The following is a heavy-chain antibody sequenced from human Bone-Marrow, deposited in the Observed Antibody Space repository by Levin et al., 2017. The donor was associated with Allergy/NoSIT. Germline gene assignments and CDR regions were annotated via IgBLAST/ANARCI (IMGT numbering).Heavy chain of an antibody. CDR2: ISWNSGSI. CDR1: GFTFDDHA. Sequence: PGGSLRLSCAASGFTFDDHAMHWVRQAPGKGLEWVSGISWNSGSIAYADSVKGRFTISRDSAKNSLYLQMNSLRAEDTALYYCAREGDSSSPGYFDYWGQGTLVTVSS. J-gene: IGHJ4*02. CDR3: AREGDSSSPGYFDY. V-gene: IGHV3-9*01. D-gene: IGHD6-6*01.